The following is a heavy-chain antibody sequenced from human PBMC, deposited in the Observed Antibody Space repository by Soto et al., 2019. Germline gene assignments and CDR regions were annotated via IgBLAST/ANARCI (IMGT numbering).Heavy chain of an antibody. J-gene: IGHJ4*02. CDR1: GFTLSNIG. V-gene: IGHV3-30*18. CDR2: ISAGGNTK. D-gene: IGHD2-21*01. Sequence: QVQLVESGGGVVQPGTSLRLACAASGFTLSNIGMQWVRQAPGKGLEWGAVISAGGNTKYYADSVKGRFTISRDNSKNTLFLQMNSLRTEDTAVYYCAKESGGERYAAYFDLWGQGTLVTVSA. CDR3: AKESGGERYAAYFDL.